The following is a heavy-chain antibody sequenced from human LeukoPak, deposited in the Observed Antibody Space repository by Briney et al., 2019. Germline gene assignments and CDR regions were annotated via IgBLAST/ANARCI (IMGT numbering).Heavy chain of an antibody. D-gene: IGHD3-3*01. CDR2: ISGSGGST. Sequence: GGSLRLSCAASEFTFSNYAMSWVRQAPGKGLEWVSAISGSGGSTYYADSVKGRFTISRDNSKNTLYLQMNSLRAEDTAVYYCAKSMDTIFGVVPHDYWGQGTLVTVSS. V-gene: IGHV3-23*01. J-gene: IGHJ4*02. CDR3: AKSMDTIFGVVPHDY. CDR1: EFTFSNYA.